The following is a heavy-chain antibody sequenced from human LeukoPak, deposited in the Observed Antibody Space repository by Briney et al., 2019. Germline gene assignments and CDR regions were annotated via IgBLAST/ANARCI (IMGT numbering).Heavy chain of an antibody. CDR3: ARDGQGGGSYSNGVNWFDP. Sequence: SQTLSLTCAISGDSVSSNSAAWNWIRQSPSRGLEWLGRTYYRSKWYNDYAVSVKSRITINPDTSKNQFSLQLNSVTPEDTAVYYCARDGQGGGSYSNGVNWFDPWGQGTLVTVSS. D-gene: IGHD1-26*01. CDR1: GDSVSSNSAA. CDR2: TYYRSKWYN. V-gene: IGHV6-1*01. J-gene: IGHJ5*02.